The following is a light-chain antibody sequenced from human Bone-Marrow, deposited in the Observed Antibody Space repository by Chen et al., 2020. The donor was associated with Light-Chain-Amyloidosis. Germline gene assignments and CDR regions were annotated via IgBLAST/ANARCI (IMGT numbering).Light chain of an antibody. CDR3: SSYTSTNTLV. V-gene: IGLV2-14*01. CDR2: DVT. CDR1: SSDVGGDNH. Sequence: QSSLTQPASVSGSPGQSITISCTGTSSDVGGDNHVSWYQPHPDKAPKLMIYDVTNRPSWVPDRFSGSKSDNTASLTISVLQTEDEADYFCSSYTSTNTLVFGSGTRVTVL. J-gene: IGLJ1*01.